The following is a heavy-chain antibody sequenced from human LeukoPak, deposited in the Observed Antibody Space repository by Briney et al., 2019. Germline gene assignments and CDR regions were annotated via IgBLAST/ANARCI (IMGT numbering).Heavy chain of an antibody. CDR3: VVVVVPAAVWHFDF. V-gene: IGHV3-33*01. CDR2: VWPDGNKK. J-gene: IGHJ2*01. D-gene: IGHD2-15*01. Sequence: GGSLRLSCAASGFTFSYHGLHWVRQAPGKGLEWLAIVWPDGNKKLYADSVKGRFIISKDNPKNTVYLQMNSLRVEDIALYYCVVVVVPAAVWHFDFWGSGTLVTVSS. CDR1: GFTFSYHG.